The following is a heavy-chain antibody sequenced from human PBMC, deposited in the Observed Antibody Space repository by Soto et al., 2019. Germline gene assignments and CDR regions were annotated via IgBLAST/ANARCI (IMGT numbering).Heavy chain of an antibody. D-gene: IGHD2-8*02. J-gene: IGHJ6*02. Sequence: ASVKVSCKASGYTFSDYYIHWVRQAPGQGLEWMGWINPKSGGTNYAQKFQGWVTMTRDTSVSSVYMELPRLTSGDTALYYCARGGVLRVGVYYYGMDVSGQGTMVTVSS. CDR1: GYTFSDYY. CDR2: INPKSGGT. V-gene: IGHV1-2*04. CDR3: ARGGVLRVGVYYYGMDV.